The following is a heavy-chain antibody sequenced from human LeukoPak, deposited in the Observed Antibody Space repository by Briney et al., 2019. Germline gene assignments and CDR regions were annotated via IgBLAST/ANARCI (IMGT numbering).Heavy chain of an antibody. J-gene: IGHJ4*02. Sequence: GGPLRLSCAASGFTFSSYGMHWVRQAPGKGLEWVAFIRYDGSNKYYADSVKGRFTISRDNSKNTLYLQMNSLRAEDTAVYYCANSLSGSYYGSPYFDYWGQGTLVTVSS. CDR2: IRYDGSNK. CDR1: GFTFSSYG. V-gene: IGHV3-30*02. D-gene: IGHD1-26*01. CDR3: ANSLSGSYYGSPYFDY.